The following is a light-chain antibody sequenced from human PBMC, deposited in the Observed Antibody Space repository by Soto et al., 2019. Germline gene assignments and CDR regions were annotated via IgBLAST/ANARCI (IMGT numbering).Light chain of an antibody. CDR3: SSYTSTTNIYV. Sequence: QSVLTQPASVSGSPGQSITISCTGISSDGGSNKFVSWYQQHPDRAPKLMIYEGTKRPPAVSNRFSASKSDNTASLTISRLQAEDEAEYFCSSYTSTTNIYVFGSGTKGTV. CDR2: EGT. V-gene: IGLV2-14*02. J-gene: IGLJ1*01. CDR1: SSDGGSNKF.